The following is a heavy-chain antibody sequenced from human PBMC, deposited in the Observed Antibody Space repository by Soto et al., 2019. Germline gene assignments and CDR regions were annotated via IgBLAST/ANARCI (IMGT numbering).Heavy chain of an antibody. V-gene: IGHV4-39*01. D-gene: IGHD6-13*01. Sequence: SETLSLTCTVSGGSMSGGGFWDWLRQPPGKGLEWLGIAYYQGLTFYNPSLRSRLSLSIDTSKNQLVLNLTSVTAADTAVYYCAGSFRNNGNYWGPGTLVTVSS. CDR2: AYYQGLT. CDR1: GGSMSGGGF. J-gene: IGHJ4*02. CDR3: AGSFRNNGNY.